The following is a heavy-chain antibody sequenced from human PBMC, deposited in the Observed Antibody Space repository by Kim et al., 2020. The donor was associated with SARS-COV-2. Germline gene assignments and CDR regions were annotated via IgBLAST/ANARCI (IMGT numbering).Heavy chain of an antibody. CDR3: ARSIVVVTAFDY. D-gene: IGHD2-21*02. J-gene: IGHJ4*02. V-gene: IGHV4-30-2*04. Sequence: YNPSLKSRVTISVDTSKNQFSLKLSSVTAADTAVYYCARSIVVVTAFDYLGQGTLVTVSS.